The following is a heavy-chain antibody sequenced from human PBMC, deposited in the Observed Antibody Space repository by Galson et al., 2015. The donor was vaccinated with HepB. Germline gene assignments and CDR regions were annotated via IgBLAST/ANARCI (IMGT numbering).Heavy chain of an antibody. J-gene: IGHJ4*02. CDR3: TTDWTFYHGGSGSFTVYSIFDY. V-gene: IGHV3-15*01. CDR1: GLNFDTAW. D-gene: IGHD3-22*01. CDR2: IRTKTDGGTA. Sequence: SLRLSCAVSGLNFDTAWMSWVRQAPGKGLEWVGRIRTKTDGGTADYAAPVKGRFTVPRDDSKNTLYMQMNSLKIEDKALYFCTTDWTFYHGGSGSFTVYSIFDYWGQGTLVTVSS.